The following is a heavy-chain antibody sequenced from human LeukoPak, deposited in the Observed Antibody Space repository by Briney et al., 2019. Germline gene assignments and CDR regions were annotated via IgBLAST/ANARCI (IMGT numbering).Heavy chain of an antibody. CDR3: ARDSVYYDSSGYYPSTFDY. CDR2: ISSSGSTM. V-gene: IGHV3-48*03. D-gene: IGHD3-22*01. J-gene: IGHJ4*02. Sequence: GGSLRLSCAASGFTFSSYEMNWVRQAPGKGLEWVSYISSSGSTMYYADSVKGRFTISRDNAKNSLYLQMNSLRAEDTAVYYCARDSVYYDSSGYYPSTFDYWGQGTLVTVSS. CDR1: GFTFSSYE.